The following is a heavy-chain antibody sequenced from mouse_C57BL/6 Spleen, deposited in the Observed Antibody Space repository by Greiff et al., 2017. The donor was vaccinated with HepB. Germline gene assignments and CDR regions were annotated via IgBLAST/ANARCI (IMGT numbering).Heavy chain of an antibody. V-gene: IGHV1-69*01. Sequence: VQLQQPGAELVMPGASVKLSCKASGYTFTSYWMHWVKQRPGQGLEWIGEIDPSDSYTNYNQKFKGKSTLTVDKSSSTAYMQLSGLTSEDSAVYYCARGGYGPYYFDYWGQGTTLTVSS. J-gene: IGHJ2*01. CDR2: IDPSDSYT. D-gene: IGHD1-1*02. CDR1: GYTFTSYW. CDR3: ARGGYGPYYFDY.